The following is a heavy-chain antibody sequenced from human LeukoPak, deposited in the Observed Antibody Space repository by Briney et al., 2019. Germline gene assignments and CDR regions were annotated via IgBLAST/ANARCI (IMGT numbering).Heavy chain of an antibody. V-gene: IGHV3-23*01. CDR3: AKGSYYDSSGSFYFDY. D-gene: IGHD3-22*01. CDR2: ISGSGDNT. J-gene: IGHJ4*02. Sequence: GRSLRLSCAASGFTFSSYAMSWVRQAPGKGLEWASGISGSGDNTYYADSVKGRFTISRDNSKNTLYVQVNSLGTEDTAAYYCAKGSYYDSSGSFYFDYWGQETLVTVSS. CDR1: GFTFSSYA.